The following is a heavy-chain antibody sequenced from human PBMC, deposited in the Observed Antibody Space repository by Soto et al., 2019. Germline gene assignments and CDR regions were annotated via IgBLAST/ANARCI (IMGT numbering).Heavy chain of an antibody. D-gene: IGHD2-15*01. CDR2: INPNSGGT. CDR1: GYTFTGYY. V-gene: IGHV1-2*04. J-gene: IGHJ4*02. Sequence: ASVKVSCKASGYTFTGYYMHWVRQAPGQGLEWMGWINPNSGGTNYAQKFQGWVTMTRDTSISTAYMELSRLRSDDTAVYYCAREWCSGGSCYSGLDYWGQGTLVTVPS. CDR3: AREWCSGGSCYSGLDY.